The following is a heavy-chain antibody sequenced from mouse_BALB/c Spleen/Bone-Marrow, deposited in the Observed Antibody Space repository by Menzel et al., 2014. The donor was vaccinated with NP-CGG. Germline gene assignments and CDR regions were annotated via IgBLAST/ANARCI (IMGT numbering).Heavy chain of an antibody. CDR1: GFNTKDTY. D-gene: IGHD1-1*01. J-gene: IGHJ3*01. CDR2: IDPANGNT. CDR3: AMYYYGSSLFAY. Sequence: VQLQQSGAELVKPGASVKLSCTASGFNTKDTYMHWVKQRPEQGLEWIGRIDPANGNTKYDPKFQGKTTITADTSSNTAYLQLSSLTSEDTAVYYCAMYYYGSSLFAYWGQGTLLTVSA. V-gene: IGHV14-3*02.